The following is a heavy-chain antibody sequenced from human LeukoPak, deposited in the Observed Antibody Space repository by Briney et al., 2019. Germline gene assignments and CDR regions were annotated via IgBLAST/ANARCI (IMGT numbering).Heavy chain of an antibody. V-gene: IGHV4-39*01. D-gene: IGHD2-2*02. CDR3: ARHSGDIVVVPAAISLGWFDP. CDR2: IYYSGST. J-gene: IGHJ5*02. CDR1: GGSISSSSYY. Sequence: PGGSLRLSCTVSGGSISSSSYYWGWIRQPPGKGLEWIGSIYYSGSTYYNPSLKSRVTISVDTSKNQFSLKLSSVTAADTAVYYCARHSGDIVVVPAAISLGWFDPWGQGTLVTVSS.